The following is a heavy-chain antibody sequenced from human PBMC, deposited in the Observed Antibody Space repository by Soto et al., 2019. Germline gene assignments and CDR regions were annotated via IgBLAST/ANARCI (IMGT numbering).Heavy chain of an antibody. CDR3: AKDEYYYSRSGYYIFDS. D-gene: IGHD3-22*01. Sequence: PGGSLRLSCEASGFIFSSYAMSWVRQAPGKGLEWVSSIGGSGGTTYYADSVKGRFTISRDNSKKTLYLQMNSLRPEDTALYYCAKDEYYYSRSGYYIFDSWGQGTLVTVSS. CDR2: IGGSGGTT. J-gene: IGHJ4*02. V-gene: IGHV3-23*01. CDR1: GFIFSSYA.